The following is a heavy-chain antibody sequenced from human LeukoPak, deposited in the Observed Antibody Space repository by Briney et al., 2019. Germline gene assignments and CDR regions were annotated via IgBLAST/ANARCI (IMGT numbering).Heavy chain of an antibody. V-gene: IGHV1-69*06. D-gene: IGHD3-10*01. CDR1: GGTFSSYA. CDR2: IIPIFGTA. J-gene: IGHJ4*02. Sequence: GASVKVSCKASGGTFSSYAISWVRQAPGQGLEWVGGIIPIFGTANYAQKFQGRVTITADKSTSTAYMELSSLRSEDTAVYYCARLEFEPVWFGELSAPPDDYWGQGTLVTVSS. CDR3: ARLEFEPVWFGELSAPPDDY.